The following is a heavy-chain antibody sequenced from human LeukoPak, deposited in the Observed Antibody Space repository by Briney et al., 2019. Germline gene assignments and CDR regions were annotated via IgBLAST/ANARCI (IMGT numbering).Heavy chain of an antibody. CDR1: GFTFSSYW. CDR2: IKQDGSEK. D-gene: IGHD6-19*01. V-gene: IGHV3-7*01. CDR3: AREIPIAVAGSNFDY. J-gene: IGHJ4*02. Sequence: GGSLRLSCAASGFTFSSYWMSWVRQAPGKGLEWVANIKQDGSEKYYVDSVKGRFTISRDNAKNSLYLQMNSLRAEDTAVYYCAREIPIAVAGSNFDYWGQGTLVTVSS.